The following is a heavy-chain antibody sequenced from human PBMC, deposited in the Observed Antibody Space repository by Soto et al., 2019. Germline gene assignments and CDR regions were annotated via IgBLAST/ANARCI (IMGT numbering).Heavy chain of an antibody. V-gene: IGHV4-30-2*01. D-gene: IGHD1-7*01. CDR1: GGSISSGTFS. J-gene: IGHJ5*02. CDR2: IYHSGST. CDR3: ARGETGTTKFDL. Sequence: PSETLSLTCTVSGGSISSGTFSWTWIRQPPGKGLEWIGYIYHSGSTYSNPSLTSRVTISVDKSKNQFSLTLTSVTAADTAVYFCARGETGTTKFDLWGQGALVTVSS.